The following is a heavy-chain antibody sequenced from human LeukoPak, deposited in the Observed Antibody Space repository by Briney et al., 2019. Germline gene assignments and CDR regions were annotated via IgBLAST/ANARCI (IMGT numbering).Heavy chain of an antibody. J-gene: IGHJ3*02. CDR3: TRDGSGWYLDAFDI. Sequence: GRSLRLSSTASGFTFGDYAMSWVRQAPGKGLEWVGFIRSKAYGGTTEYAASVKGRFTISRDDSKSIAYLQMNSLKTEDTAVYYCTRDGSGWYLDAFDIWGQGTMVTVSS. V-gene: IGHV3-49*04. CDR2: IRSKAYGGTT. D-gene: IGHD6-19*01. CDR1: GFTFGDYA.